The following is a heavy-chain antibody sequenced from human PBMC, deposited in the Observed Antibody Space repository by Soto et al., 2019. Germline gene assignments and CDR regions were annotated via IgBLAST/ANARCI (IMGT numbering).Heavy chain of an antibody. CDR2: IWYDGSNK. Sequence: PGGSLRLSCAASGFTFSSYGMHWVRQAPGKGLEWVAVIWYDGSNKYYADSVKGRFTISRDNSKNTLYLQMNSLRAEDTAVYYCARDHIVVVVAATYDYGMDVWGQGTTVTVS. CDR1: GFTFSSYG. CDR3: ARDHIVVVVAATYDYGMDV. V-gene: IGHV3-33*01. J-gene: IGHJ6*02. D-gene: IGHD2-15*01.